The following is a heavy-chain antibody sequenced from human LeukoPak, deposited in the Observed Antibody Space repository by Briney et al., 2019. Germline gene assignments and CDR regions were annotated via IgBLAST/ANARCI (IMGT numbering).Heavy chain of an antibody. CDR3: ARRVEMATITDWFDP. D-gene: IGHD5-24*01. J-gene: IGHJ5*02. V-gene: IGHV4-39*01. CDR2: IYYSGST. Sequence: PSETLSLTCTVSGGSISSSSYYWGWIRQPPGKGLEWIGSIYYSGSTYYNPSLKSRVTISVDTSKNQFSLKLSSVTAADTAVYYCARRVEMATITDWFDPWGQGTLVTVSS. CDR1: GGSISSSSYY.